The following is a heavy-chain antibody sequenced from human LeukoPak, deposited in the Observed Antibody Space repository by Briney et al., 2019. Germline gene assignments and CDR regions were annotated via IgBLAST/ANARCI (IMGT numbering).Heavy chain of an antibody. CDR1: GGSVSSYY. CDR2: IYTSGST. CDR3: ARDQSISGYSGYVAGRYYYYYGMDV. Sequence: PSETLSLTCTVSGGSVSSYYWSWTRQPAGKGLEWIGRIYTSGSTKYNPSLKSRVTMSVDTSKNQFSLKLSSVTAADTAVYYCARDQSISGYSGYVAGRYYYYYGMDVWGQGTTVTVSS. J-gene: IGHJ6*02. D-gene: IGHD5-12*01. V-gene: IGHV4-4*07.